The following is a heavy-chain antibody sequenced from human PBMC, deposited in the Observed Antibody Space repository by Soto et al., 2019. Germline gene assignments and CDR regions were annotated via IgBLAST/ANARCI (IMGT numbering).Heavy chain of an antibody. V-gene: IGHV1-2*02. CDR2: INPKTGGT. D-gene: IGHD6-13*01. J-gene: IGHJ4*02. CDR3: ARSRGPSSSLYAVSY. CDR1: GYTFTDYY. Sequence: GASVKVSVKASGYTFTDYYMHWLGQAPGQGLEWMGWINPKTGGTNYAEQFQGRVTMTKDTSISTVCMEPSRLRSDDTAVYYCARSRGPSSSLYAVSYWGQGTLVTVSS.